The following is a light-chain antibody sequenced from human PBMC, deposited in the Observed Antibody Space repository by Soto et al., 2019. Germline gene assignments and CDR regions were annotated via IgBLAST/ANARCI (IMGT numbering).Light chain of an antibody. CDR1: QSISSK. CDR2: GAS. Sequence: EIVMTQSPSTLSVSPLERSTLSCRASQSISSKLAWYQQKPGQAPRLLIYGASTRATGIPARFSGSGSGTEFTLTITSLQSEDFAVYYCQEYNNWHPITFGGGTKVDIK. V-gene: IGKV3-15*01. J-gene: IGKJ4*01. CDR3: QEYNNWHPIT.